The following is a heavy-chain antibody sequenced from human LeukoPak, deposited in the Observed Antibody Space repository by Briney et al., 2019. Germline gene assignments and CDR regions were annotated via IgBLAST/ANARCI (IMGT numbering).Heavy chain of an antibody. Sequence: PSQTLSLTCTVSGGSISSGGYYWSWIRQHPGKGLEWIGYIYYSGSTYHNPSLKSRVTISVDTSKNQFSLKLSSVTAADTAVYYCARGPIYGDYVLDYWGQGTLVTVSS. D-gene: IGHD4-17*01. V-gene: IGHV4-31*03. CDR3: ARGPIYGDYVLDY. CDR1: GGSISSGGYY. CDR2: IYYSGST. J-gene: IGHJ4*02.